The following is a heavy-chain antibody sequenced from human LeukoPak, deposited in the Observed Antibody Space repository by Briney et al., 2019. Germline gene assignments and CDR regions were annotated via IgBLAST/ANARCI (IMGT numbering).Heavy chain of an antibody. Sequence: PSETLSLTCTVSGGSISSSSYYWGWIRQPPGKGLEWIGSIYYSGSTYYNPSLKSRVTISVDTSKNQFSLKLSSVTAADTAVYYCARDLHCSSTSCFKGGYMDVWGKGTTVTVSS. CDR3: ARDLHCSSTSCFKGGYMDV. J-gene: IGHJ6*03. CDR2: IYYSGST. CDR1: GGSISSSSYY. V-gene: IGHV4-39*07. D-gene: IGHD2-2*01.